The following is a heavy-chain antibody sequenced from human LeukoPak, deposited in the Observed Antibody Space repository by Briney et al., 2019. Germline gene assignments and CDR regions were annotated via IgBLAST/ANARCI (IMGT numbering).Heavy chain of an antibody. CDR2: IYPGDSDT. Sequence: GESLQISCKGSGYSFTSYWIGWVRQMPGKGLEWMGIIYPGDSDTRYSPSFQGQVTISADKSISTAYLQWSSLKASDTAMYYCARGVRSRIDAFDIWGQGTMVTVSS. D-gene: IGHD2/OR15-2a*01. V-gene: IGHV5-51*01. CDR1: GYSFTSYW. CDR3: ARGVRSRIDAFDI. J-gene: IGHJ3*02.